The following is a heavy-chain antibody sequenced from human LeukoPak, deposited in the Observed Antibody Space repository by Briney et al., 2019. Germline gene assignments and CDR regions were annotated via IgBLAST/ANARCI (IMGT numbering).Heavy chain of an antibody. Sequence: PGRSLRPSCAASGFTFSSYGMHWVRQAPGKGLEWVGVISYDGANKYYADSVKGRFTISRDISKNTLFLQMNSLRPGDTAVYYCARDLATPVDYWGQGTLVTVSS. J-gene: IGHJ4*02. CDR1: GFTFSSYG. D-gene: IGHD2-15*01. CDR2: ISYDGANK. CDR3: ARDLATPVDY. V-gene: IGHV3-30*19.